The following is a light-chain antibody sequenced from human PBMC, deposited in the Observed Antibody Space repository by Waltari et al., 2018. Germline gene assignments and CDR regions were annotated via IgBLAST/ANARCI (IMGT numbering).Light chain of an antibody. J-gene: IGLJ2*01. CDR3: AAWDDSLSGRV. V-gene: IGLV1-47*01. CDR1: NFNIGSNY. CDR2: RNT. Sequence: QSVLTQPPSMSGTPGQRVTISCSGSNFNIGSNYVYWYQQFPGMDTQLLIYRNTDRPAGFPDPFSASKAVAAASLSISGLRSEDWADYHCAAWDDSLSGRVFGGGTKLTV.